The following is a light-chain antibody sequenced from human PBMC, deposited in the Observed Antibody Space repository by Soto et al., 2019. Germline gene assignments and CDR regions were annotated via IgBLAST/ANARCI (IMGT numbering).Light chain of an antibody. J-gene: IGKJ1*01. V-gene: IGKV2-30*01. CDR3: TQCTHWPRT. CDR1: KSLVYSDGNTH. Sequence: DVVLTQSPLSLPVNFGQPASISCRSSKSLVYSDGNTHLSWFHQRPGQSPRRLIYWVSSRDSGVPDRFSGSGSGTDFTLEISRVEAEDVGIYFCTQCTHWPRTFGQGTKVEVK. CDR2: WVS.